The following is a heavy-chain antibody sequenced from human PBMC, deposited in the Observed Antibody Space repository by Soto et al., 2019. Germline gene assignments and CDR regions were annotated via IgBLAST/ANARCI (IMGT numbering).Heavy chain of an antibody. CDR2: INHSGST. CDR1: GGSFSGYY. D-gene: IGHD4-17*01. CDR3: ARGPIDDYGDYVVRRGAFDI. J-gene: IGHJ3*02. V-gene: IGHV4-34*01. Sequence: PSETLSLTCAVYGGSFSGYYWSWIRQPPGKGLEWIGEINHSGSTNYNPSLKSRVTISVDTSKNQFSLKLSSVTAADTAVYYCARGPIDDYGDYVVRRGAFDIWGQGTMVTVSS.